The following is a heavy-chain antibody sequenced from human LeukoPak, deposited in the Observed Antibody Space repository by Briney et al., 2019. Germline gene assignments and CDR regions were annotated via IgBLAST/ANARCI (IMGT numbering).Heavy chain of an antibody. V-gene: IGHV3-33*08. CDR1: GFTFSSYA. J-gene: IGHJ6*02. Sequence: GGSLRLSCAASGFTFSSYAMSWVRQAPGKGLEWVAAIWYDGSKTSYTDSVKGRFTVSRDNAKNSLYLQMSNLRAEDTAVYFCARGGGLDVWGQGATVTVSS. CDR2: IWYDGSKT. D-gene: IGHD3-16*01. CDR3: ARGGGLDV.